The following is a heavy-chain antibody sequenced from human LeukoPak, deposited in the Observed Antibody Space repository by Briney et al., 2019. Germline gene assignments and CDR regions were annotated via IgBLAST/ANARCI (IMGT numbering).Heavy chain of an antibody. V-gene: IGHV3-48*01. J-gene: IGHJ4*02. CDR1: GFTFSSYT. Sequence: GGSLRLSCAASGFTFSSYTMNWVRQAPGKGLEWVSSISSSSSTIYYADSVKGRFTISRDNAKNSLYLQMNSLRAEDTAVYYCAGTNYYDSSGYYSSFDYWGQGTLVTVSS. CDR2: ISSSSSTI. D-gene: IGHD3-22*01. CDR3: AGTNYYDSSGYYSSFDY.